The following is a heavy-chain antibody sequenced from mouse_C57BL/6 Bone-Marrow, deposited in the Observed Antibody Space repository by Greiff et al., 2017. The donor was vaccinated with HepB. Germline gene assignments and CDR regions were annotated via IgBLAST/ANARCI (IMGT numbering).Heavy chain of an antibody. V-gene: IGHV1-74*01. Sequence: QVQLQQPGAELVKPGASVKVSCKASGYTFTSYWMHWVKQRPGQGLEWIGMIHPSDSDTNYNQKFKGKATLTVDKSSSTAYMQLSSLTSEDSAVYYCAILGYYYGRDYFDVWGTGTTVTVSS. CDR2: IHPSDSDT. CDR3: AILGYYYGRDYFDV. D-gene: IGHD1-1*01. J-gene: IGHJ1*03. CDR1: GYTFTSYW.